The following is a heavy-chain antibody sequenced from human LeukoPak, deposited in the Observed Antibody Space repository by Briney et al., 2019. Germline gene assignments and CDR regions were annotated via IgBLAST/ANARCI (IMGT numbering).Heavy chain of an antibody. CDR2: ISDSGST. Sequence: PSETLSLTCVVSGGSLSTHHWSWIRQSPGRGLEWIGYISDSGSTNYNPSLKSRVTISVDTSKNQFSLKLSSVTAADTAVYYCASHKGFWGQGTLVTVSS. V-gene: IGHV4-59*11. J-gene: IGHJ4*02. CDR1: GGSLSTHH. CDR3: ASHKGF.